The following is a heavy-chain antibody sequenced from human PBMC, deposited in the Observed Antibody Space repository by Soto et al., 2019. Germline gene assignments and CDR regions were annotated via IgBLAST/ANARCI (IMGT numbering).Heavy chain of an antibody. J-gene: IGHJ4*02. V-gene: IGHV3-30*18. Sequence: GGSLRLSCAASGFTFSSYGMHWVRQAPGKGLEWVAVISYDGSNKYYADSVKGRFTISRDNSKNTLYLQMNSLRAEDTAVYYCAKDLAGTTDYWGQGTLVTVSS. CDR1: GFTFSSYG. CDR3: AKDLAGTTDY. CDR2: ISYDGSNK. D-gene: IGHD1-1*01.